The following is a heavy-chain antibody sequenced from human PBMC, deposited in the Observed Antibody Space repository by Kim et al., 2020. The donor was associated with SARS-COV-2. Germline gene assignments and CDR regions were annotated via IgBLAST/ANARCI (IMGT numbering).Heavy chain of an antibody. V-gene: IGHV4-31*03. J-gene: IGHJ3*02. Sequence: SETLSLTCTVSFCSISSGGYYWSWIRQHPGKGLEWIGYIYYSGSTYYNPSLKSRVTISVDTSKNQFSLKLSSVTAADTAVYYCARERNIVVVVAATPDAFDIWGQGTMVTVSS. CDR3: ARERNIVVVVAATPDAFDI. CDR2: IYYSGST. D-gene: IGHD2-15*01. CDR1: FCSISSGGYY.